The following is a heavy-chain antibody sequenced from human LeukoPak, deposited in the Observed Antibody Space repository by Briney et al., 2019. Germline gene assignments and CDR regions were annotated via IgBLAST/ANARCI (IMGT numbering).Heavy chain of an antibody. Sequence: GGSMRLSCAASGFTFSSYAMSWVRQAPGKGLEWVSAISGSGGSTYYADSVKGRFTISRDNSKNTLYLQMSSLRAEDTAVYYCAKDIAAAAASVRMDVWGKGTTVTVSS. CDR1: GFTFSSYA. D-gene: IGHD6-13*01. V-gene: IGHV3-23*01. J-gene: IGHJ6*04. CDR2: ISGSGGST. CDR3: AKDIAAAAASVRMDV.